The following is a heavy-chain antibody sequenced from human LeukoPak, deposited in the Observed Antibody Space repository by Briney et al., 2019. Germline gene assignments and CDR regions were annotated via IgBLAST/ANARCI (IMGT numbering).Heavy chain of an antibody. D-gene: IGHD3-9*01. J-gene: IGHJ6*02. CDR1: GFTFSSYW. Sequence: GGSLRLSCVASGFTFSSYWMHWVRQDPRKGLVWVSRINGDGRNINYADSVRGRFTISRDNAKNTLYMQMNTLRVEDTAVYYCTRDLMDYDVSTGLHHYYMDVWGQGTTVTVSS. V-gene: IGHV3-74*01. CDR3: TRDLMDYDVSTGLHHYYMDV. CDR2: INGDGRNI.